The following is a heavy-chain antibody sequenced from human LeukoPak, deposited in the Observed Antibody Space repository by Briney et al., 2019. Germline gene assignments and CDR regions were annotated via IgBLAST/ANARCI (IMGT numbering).Heavy chain of an antibody. CDR1: GFTFSSYS. J-gene: IGHJ4*02. D-gene: IGHD3-22*01. Sequence: AGGSLRLSCAASGFTFSSYSMNWVRQAPGKGLEWVPSISSSSSYIYYADSVKGRFTISRDNAKNSLYLQMNSLRAEDTAVYYCASVDTRTYYYDSSGYYLDYWGQGTLVTVSS. V-gene: IGHV3-21*01. CDR3: ASVDTRTYYYDSSGYYLDY. CDR2: ISSSSSYI.